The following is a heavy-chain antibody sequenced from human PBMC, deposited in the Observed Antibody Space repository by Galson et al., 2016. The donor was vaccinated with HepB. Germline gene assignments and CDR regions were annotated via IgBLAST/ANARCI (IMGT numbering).Heavy chain of an antibody. CDR2: INQDGSGK. D-gene: IGHD5-12*01. Sequence: SLRLSCAASGFPFSTFWMTWVRQAPGKGLEWVGNINQDGSGKYFVDSVKGRFTISRDNTKNSLFLKMNSLRAEDTAIYYCARVNEVSGYDLSPPGGFDPWGQGTLVTVSS. CDR3: ARVNEVSGYDLSPPGGFDP. J-gene: IGHJ5*02. V-gene: IGHV3-7*03. CDR1: GFPFSTFW.